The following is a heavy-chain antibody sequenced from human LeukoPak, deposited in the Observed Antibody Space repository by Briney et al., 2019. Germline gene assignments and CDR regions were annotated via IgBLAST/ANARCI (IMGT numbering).Heavy chain of an antibody. CDR1: GGIFSSYA. CDR2: LIPMFGTA. D-gene: IGHD6-19*01. CDR3: ARDSSGWYLQYFQH. V-gene: IGHV1-69*01. J-gene: IGHJ1*01. Sequence: SVKVSCKGSGGIFSSYAISWVRQAPGQGLEWMGGLIPMFGTANYAQKFQGRVTISADETTTTAYMDLSSLRSEDTAVYYCARDSSGWYLQYFQHWGQGTLVTVSS.